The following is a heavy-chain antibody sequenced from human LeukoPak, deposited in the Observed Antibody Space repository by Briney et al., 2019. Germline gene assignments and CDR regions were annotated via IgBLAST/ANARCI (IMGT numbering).Heavy chain of an antibody. Sequence: SETLSLTCTVSGYSISSGYYCGWIRQPPGKGLEWIGSIYHSGSTYYNPSLMIRVTISVDTSKNQFSLKLSSVTAADTAVYYCARIGGGSSSNFDWGQGTLVTVSS. D-gene: IGHD6-6*01. V-gene: IGHV4-38-2*02. CDR1: GYSISSGYY. J-gene: IGHJ4*02. CDR3: ARIGGGSSSNFD. CDR2: IYHSGST.